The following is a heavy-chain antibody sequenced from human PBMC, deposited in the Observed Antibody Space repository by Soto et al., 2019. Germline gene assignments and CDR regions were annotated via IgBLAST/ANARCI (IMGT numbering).Heavy chain of an antibody. D-gene: IGHD6-19*01. CDR3: ARSSGGYEADAFDM. V-gene: IGHV3-11*01. Sequence: QVQLVESGGGLVQPGGSLRLSCAASGFTFGDYEMSWIRQAAGKGPEWVSFLSRSGNTIYYADSVKGRVSIPRDNAENSLYLQMESLRVEDTATYFCARSSGGYEADAFDMWGQGTMVTVSA. J-gene: IGHJ3*02. CDR1: GFTFGDYE. CDR2: LSRSGNTI.